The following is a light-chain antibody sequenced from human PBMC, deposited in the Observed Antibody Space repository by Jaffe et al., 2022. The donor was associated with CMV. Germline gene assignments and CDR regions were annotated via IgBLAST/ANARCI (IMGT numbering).Light chain of an antibody. Sequence: QAGLTQPPSVSKGLRQTATLTCTGNTNDVGNQGAAWLQQHRGHPPKLLSYRNDNRPSGISERFSASRSGNTASLTITGLQPEDEADYYCSAWDPRLSTWLFGGGTKLTVL. J-gene: IGLJ3*02. CDR1: TNDVGNQG. CDR2: RND. CDR3: SAWDPRLSTWL. V-gene: IGLV10-54*04.